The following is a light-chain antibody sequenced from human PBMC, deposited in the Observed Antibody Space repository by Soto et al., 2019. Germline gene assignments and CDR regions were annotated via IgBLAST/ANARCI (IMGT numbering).Light chain of an antibody. CDR3: ETWDSSLSAGV. J-gene: IGLJ3*02. CDR2: DND. CDR1: RSNIGNNA. Sequence: QSVLTQPPSVSAAPGQTVTVSCSGSRSNIGNNAVAWYQHLPGTAPKLLIYDNDKRPSGISGRFSASKSGTSATLAITGLQTGDEADYYCETWDSSLSAGVFGGGTKLTVL. V-gene: IGLV1-51*01.